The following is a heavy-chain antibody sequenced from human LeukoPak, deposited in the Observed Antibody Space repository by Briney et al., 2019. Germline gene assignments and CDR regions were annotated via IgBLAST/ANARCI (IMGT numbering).Heavy chain of an antibody. CDR1: GGTFSSYA. J-gene: IGHJ6*03. Sequence: SVKVSCKASGGTFSSYAISWVRQAPGQGLEWMGGIIPIFGTANYAQKFQGRVTITADKSTSTAYMELSSLRSEDTAVYYCAVYGWTHYYMDVWGKGTTVTISS. V-gene: IGHV1-69*06. D-gene: IGHD4-17*01. CDR2: IIPIFGTA. CDR3: AVYGWTHYYMDV.